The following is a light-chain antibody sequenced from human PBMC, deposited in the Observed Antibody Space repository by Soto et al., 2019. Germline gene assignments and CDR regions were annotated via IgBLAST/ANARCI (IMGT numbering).Light chain of an antibody. CDR1: SPNIGSNT. CDR3: AAWDDSLYGWV. CDR2: GNN. Sequence: QPVLTQPPSAAGTPGQRVTISCSGSSPNIGSNTVNWYQQLPGMAPKLLIFGNNQRPSGVPDRFSGSRSGTSASLAISGLQSEDEADYVCAAWDDSLYGWVFGGGTKLTVL. J-gene: IGLJ3*02. V-gene: IGLV1-44*01.